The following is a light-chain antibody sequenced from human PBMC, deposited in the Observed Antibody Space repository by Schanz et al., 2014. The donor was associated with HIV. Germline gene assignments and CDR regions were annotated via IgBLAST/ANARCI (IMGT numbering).Light chain of an antibody. CDR1: SSDVGGYNL. J-gene: IGLJ2*01. CDR2: DVS. V-gene: IGLV2-14*02. Sequence: QSVLTQPASVSGSPGQSITISCTGTSSDVGGYNLVSWYQQHPGKAPKLMIYDVSKRPSGVPDRFSGSKSGTSASLAISGLQSEDEADYYCAAWDDSLEGVEFGGGTKLTVL. CDR3: AAWDDSLEGVE.